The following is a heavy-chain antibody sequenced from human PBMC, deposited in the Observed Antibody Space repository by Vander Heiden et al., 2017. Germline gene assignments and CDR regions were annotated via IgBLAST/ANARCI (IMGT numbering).Heavy chain of an antibody. CDR2: ISSSSSYI. Sequence: EVQLAESGGGLVKPGGSLRLPWAASGFTFSSYSMNWVRQAPGKGLEWCSSISSSSSYIYYADSVKGRFTISRDNAKNSLYLQMNSLRAEDTAVYYCARDLGPHAFDIWGQGTMVTVSS. J-gene: IGHJ3*02. CDR3: ARDLGPHAFDI. V-gene: IGHV3-21*01. CDR1: GFTFSSYS.